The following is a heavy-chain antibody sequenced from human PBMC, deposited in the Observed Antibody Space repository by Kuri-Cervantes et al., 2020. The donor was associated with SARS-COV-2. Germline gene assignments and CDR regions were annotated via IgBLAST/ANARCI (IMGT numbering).Heavy chain of an antibody. V-gene: IGHV3-33*08. J-gene: IGHJ5*02. CDR3: ARDQTVSDYYDSSGYYPWNWFDP. CDR2: IWYDGSNK. CDR1: GFTFSSYG. D-gene: IGHD3-22*01. Sequence: GESLKISCAASGFTFSSYGMHWVRQAPGKGLEWVAVIWYDGSNKYYADSVKGRFTISRDNSKNTLYLQMNSLRAEDTAVYYCARDQTVSDYYDSSGYYPWNWFDPWGQGTLVTVSS.